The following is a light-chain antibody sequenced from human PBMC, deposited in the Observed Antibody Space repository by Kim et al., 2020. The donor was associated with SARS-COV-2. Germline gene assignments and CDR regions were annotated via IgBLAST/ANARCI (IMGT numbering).Light chain of an antibody. V-gene: IGLV3-1*01. CDR3: QAWDSSTVV. Sequence: SYELTQPPSVSVSPGQTASITCSGDKLGDKYACWYQQKSGQSPVLVIYQDSKRPSAIPERFSGSNSGNTATLTISGTQAMDEADYYCQAWDSSTVVFGG. J-gene: IGLJ2*01. CDR2: QDS. CDR1: KLGDKY.